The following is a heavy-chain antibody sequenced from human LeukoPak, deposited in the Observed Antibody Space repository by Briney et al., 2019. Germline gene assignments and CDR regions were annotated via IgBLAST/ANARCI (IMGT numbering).Heavy chain of an antibody. D-gene: IGHD3-10*01. CDR1: GFIFTHFW. CDR3: ASGYYGSGSPDY. J-gene: IGHJ4*02. V-gene: IGHV5-51*01. CDR2: IYPGDSDT. Sequence: GESLKISCKGSGFIFTHFWIGWVRQMPGQGLEWMGIIYPGDSDTTYSPSFQGQVTISADKSISTAYLQWSSLKASDTAMYYCASGYYGSGSPDYWGQGTLVTVSS.